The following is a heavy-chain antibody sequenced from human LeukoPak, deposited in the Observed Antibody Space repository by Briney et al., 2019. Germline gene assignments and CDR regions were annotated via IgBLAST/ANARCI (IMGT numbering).Heavy chain of an antibody. V-gene: IGHV3-11*05. CDR3: VRDRGGTDRDY. CDR2: ISGGSTYI. Sequence: PGGSLRLSCTASGFSFSDYYMYWIRQAPGKGLEWVSYISGGSTYINYADSVKGRFTMSRDNAKNSLYLQMNSLRAEDTAIYYCVRDRGGTDRDYWGQGTLVVVSS. D-gene: IGHD3-10*01. CDR1: GFSFSDYY. J-gene: IGHJ4*02.